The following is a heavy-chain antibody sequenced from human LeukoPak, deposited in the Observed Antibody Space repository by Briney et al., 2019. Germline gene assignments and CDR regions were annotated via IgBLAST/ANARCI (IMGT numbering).Heavy chain of an antibody. J-gene: IGHJ5*02. Sequence: SETLSLTCTVSGGPISSYYWSWIRQPPGKGPEWIGYIYYSGSTNYNPSLKSRVTISVDTSKNQFSLRLTSVTAADTAVYYCARERTRPFSITSFSWFDPWGQGTLVTVSS. D-gene: IGHD2-2*01. CDR1: GGPISSYY. CDR3: ARERTRPFSITSFSWFDP. V-gene: IGHV4-59*01. CDR2: IYYSGST.